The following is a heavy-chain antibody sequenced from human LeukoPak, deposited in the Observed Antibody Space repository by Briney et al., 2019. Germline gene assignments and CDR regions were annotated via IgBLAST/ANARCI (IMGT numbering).Heavy chain of an antibody. D-gene: IGHD6-13*01. CDR3: ARGWEPYSSSLDY. J-gene: IGHJ4*02. CDR1: GGSISSYY. V-gene: IGHV4-59*01. Sequence: SETLSLTCTASGGSISSYYWSWIRQPPGKGLEWIGYIYYSGSTNYNPSLKSRVTISVDTSKNQFSLKLSSVTAADTAVYYCARGWEPYSSSLDYWGQGTLVTVSS. CDR2: IYYSGST.